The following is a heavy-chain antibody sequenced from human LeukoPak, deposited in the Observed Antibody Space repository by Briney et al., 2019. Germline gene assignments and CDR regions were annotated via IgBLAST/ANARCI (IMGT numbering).Heavy chain of an antibody. D-gene: IGHD3-22*01. CDR1: GGTFSSYA. V-gene: IGHV1-69*01. Sequence: SSVKVSCKASGGTFSSYAISWVRQAPGQGLEWMGGIIPIFGTANYAQKLQGRVTITADESTSTAYMELSSLRSEDTAVYYCASYDSSGYSHRYWGQGTLVTVSS. CDR2: IIPIFGTA. J-gene: IGHJ4*02. CDR3: ASYDSSGYSHRY.